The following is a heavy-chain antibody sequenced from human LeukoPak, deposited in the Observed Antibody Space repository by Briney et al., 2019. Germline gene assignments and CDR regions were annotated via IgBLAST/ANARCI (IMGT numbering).Heavy chain of an antibody. CDR2: ISNDGSNT. CDR3: AREWDLREAYYMDV. J-gene: IGHJ6*03. V-gene: IGHV3-74*01. Sequence: GGSLRLSCAASGFTFRTYWMHWVRQAPGKGLVWVSRISNDGSNTIYADSVKGRFTISRDNANNTLYLQMNSLRGDDTAVYYRAREWDLREAYYMDVWGKGTTVTVSS. CDR1: GFTFRTYW. D-gene: IGHD1-26*01.